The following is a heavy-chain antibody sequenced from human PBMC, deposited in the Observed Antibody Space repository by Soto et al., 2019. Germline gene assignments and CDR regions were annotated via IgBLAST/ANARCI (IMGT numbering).Heavy chain of an antibody. CDR3: AHGSGWLSDY. Sequence: QITLKESDPTLVKPTQTLTLTCTFSGFSLDSPAVGVNWIRQPPGKALEWLGLICWDDDKQYNPSLKSRLTITRDTSKNQVVLTMTNMDPVDTATYYCAHGSGWLSDYWGQGTLVTVSS. J-gene: IGHJ4*02. CDR1: GFSLDSPAVG. CDR2: ICWDDDK. D-gene: IGHD6-19*01. V-gene: IGHV2-5*02.